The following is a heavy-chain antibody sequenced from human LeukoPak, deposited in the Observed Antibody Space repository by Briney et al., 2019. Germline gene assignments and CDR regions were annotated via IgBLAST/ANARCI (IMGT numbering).Heavy chain of an antibody. CDR1: GFPFSAYW. CDR2: IKQDGSDK. CDR3: ARKTVVGSYFDY. Sequence: GGSLRLSCAASGFPFSAYWMSGVRQAPGKGLEWGANIKQDGSDKYYVDSVKGRFTISRDNAKNSLYLQMNSLRAEDTAVYYCARKTVVGSYFDYWGQGTPVTVSS. D-gene: IGHD4-23*01. J-gene: IGHJ4*02. V-gene: IGHV3-7*03.